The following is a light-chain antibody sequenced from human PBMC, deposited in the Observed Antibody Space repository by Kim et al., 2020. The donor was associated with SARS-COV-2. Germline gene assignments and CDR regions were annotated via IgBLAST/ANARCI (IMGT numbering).Light chain of an antibody. CDR1: QNITNR. Sequence: SASVGDRVPSTCRASQNITNRLAWYQKKPGKAPNLLIYKASTLQSGVPSRFSGSGSGTEFTLTISTLQPGDFATYYCQQYNTYLTFGQGTKVDIK. J-gene: IGKJ1*01. CDR2: KAS. V-gene: IGKV1-5*03. CDR3: QQYNTYLT.